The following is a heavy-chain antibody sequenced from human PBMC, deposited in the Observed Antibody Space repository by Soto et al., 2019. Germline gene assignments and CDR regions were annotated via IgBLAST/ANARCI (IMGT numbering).Heavy chain of an antibody. V-gene: IGHV3-30-3*01. D-gene: IGHD2-2*01. CDR1: GLTLSSYA. Sequence: GSLRLFCEPAGLTLSSYAMHWVRHARGKGLEWVAVISSDGVNKYYADSVKGRFTISRHNSKNTLYLQMDSLRGEDTAVFYCARGTNGVVPAAIRRGYYGLDVWGQGTTVTVSS. CDR3: ARGTNGVVPAAIRRGYYGLDV. J-gene: IGHJ6*02. CDR2: ISSDGVNK.